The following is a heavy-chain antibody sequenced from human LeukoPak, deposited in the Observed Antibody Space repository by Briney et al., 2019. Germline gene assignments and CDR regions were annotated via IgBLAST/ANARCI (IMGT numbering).Heavy chain of an antibody. J-gene: IGHJ5*02. CDR1: GFTFSNYG. V-gene: IGHV3-30*02. D-gene: IGHD3-10*01. CDR2: IRFDGSHK. Sequence: PGGSLRLSCAASGFTFSNYGMHWVRQAPGKGLEWVALIRFDGSHKYYADSVKGRFTISRDNSKSTVYLQMNSLRAEDTAVYYCSKDLTSDFGGDLDPWGQGTLVTVSS. CDR3: SKDLTSDFGGDLDP.